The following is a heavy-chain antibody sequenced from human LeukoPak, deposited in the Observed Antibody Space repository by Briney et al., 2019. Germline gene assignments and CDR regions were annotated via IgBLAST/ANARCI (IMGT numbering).Heavy chain of an antibody. J-gene: IGHJ4*02. V-gene: IGHV3-11*01. CDR3: ARSQAYYDSSGTPRFDY. Sequence: PGGSLRLSCAASGFTFSDYYKSWIRQAPGKGLEWVTYISYRCGTIFYADTVKGRFTISRDNAKKSLYLQMNSLRAEDKAVYYCARSQAYYDSSGTPRFDYWGQGTLVTVSS. CDR2: ISYRCGTI. CDR1: GFTFSDYY. D-gene: IGHD3-22*01.